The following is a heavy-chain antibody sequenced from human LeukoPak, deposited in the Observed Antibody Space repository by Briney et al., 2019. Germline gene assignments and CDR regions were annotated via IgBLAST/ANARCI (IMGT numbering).Heavy chain of an antibody. CDR3: ASSPGPPWGYFDL. Sequence: PSETLSLTCTVSGGSISSGSYYWSWIRQPAGKGLEWIGRIYTSGSTNYNPSLKSRVTISVDTSKNHFSLKLSSVTAADTAVYYCASSPGPPWGYFDLWGRGTLVTVSS. D-gene: IGHD1-14*01. V-gene: IGHV4-61*02. J-gene: IGHJ2*01. CDR1: GGSISSGSYY. CDR2: IYTSGST.